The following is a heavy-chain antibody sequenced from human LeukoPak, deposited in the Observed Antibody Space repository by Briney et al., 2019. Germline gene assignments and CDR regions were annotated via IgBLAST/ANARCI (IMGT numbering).Heavy chain of an antibody. CDR1: GFTFSSYS. V-gene: IGHV3-30*18. CDR3: AKGDYSNFPDY. J-gene: IGHJ4*02. D-gene: IGHD4-11*01. CDR2: ISYDGSNK. Sequence: GGSLRLSCAASGFTFSSYSMNWVRQAPGKGLEWVAVISYDGSNKYYADSVKGRFTISRDNSKNTLYLQMNSLRAEDTAVYYCAKGDYSNFPDYWGQGTLVTVSS.